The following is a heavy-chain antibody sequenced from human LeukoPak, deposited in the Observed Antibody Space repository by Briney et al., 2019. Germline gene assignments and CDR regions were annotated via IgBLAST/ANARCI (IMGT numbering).Heavy chain of an antibody. D-gene: IGHD6-19*01. V-gene: IGHV1-3*01. J-gene: IGHJ4*02. Sequence: ASVKVSCKASGYTFTSYAMHWVRQAPGQRLEWMGGINAGNGNTKYSQKFQGRVTITRDTSASTAYMELSSLRSEDTAVYYCARSDGSGWYGGFDYWGQGTLVTISS. CDR1: GYTFTSYA. CDR2: INAGNGNT. CDR3: ARSDGSGWYGGFDY.